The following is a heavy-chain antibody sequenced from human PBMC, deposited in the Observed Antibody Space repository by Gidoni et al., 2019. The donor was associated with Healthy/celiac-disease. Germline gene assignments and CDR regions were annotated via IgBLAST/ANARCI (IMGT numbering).Heavy chain of an antibody. CDR1: GFPFDDYA. Sequence: EVQLVESGGGLVQPARSLRLSCAASGFPFDDYAMHWVRQAPGKGLEWVSGISWNSGSIGYADSVKGRFTISRDNAKNSLYLQMNSLRAEDTALYYCAKATLYCSSTSCYATGFDPWGQGTLVTVSS. CDR2: ISWNSGSI. J-gene: IGHJ5*02. D-gene: IGHD2-2*01. V-gene: IGHV3-9*01. CDR3: AKATLYCSSTSCYATGFDP.